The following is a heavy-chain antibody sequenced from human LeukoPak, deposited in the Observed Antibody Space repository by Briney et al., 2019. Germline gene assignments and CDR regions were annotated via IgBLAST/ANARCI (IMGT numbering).Heavy chain of an antibody. V-gene: IGHV1-69*13. CDR2: ITPIFGTA. D-gene: IGHD4-23*01. Sequence: GASVKVSCKASGGSFSSYDISWVRQAPGQGLEWMGGITPIFGTAVYAQKFQRRVTITAVESMSTAYMELTSLRSEDTATYYCARGWLAETTLVTPYNYWGQGTLVTVSS. J-gene: IGHJ4*02. CDR3: ARGWLAETTLVTPYNY. CDR1: GGSFSSYD.